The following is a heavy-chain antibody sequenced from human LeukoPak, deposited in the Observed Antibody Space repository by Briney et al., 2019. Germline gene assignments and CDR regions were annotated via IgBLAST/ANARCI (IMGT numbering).Heavy chain of an antibody. CDR3: AKVLSGSQGY. Sequence: QTGGSLRLSCAASGFTFSGHAMSWDRQAPGKGLKWLSTITGGAENTYYADSVKGRFTISRDNSTNTVYLQMNSLRVEDTAVYYCAKVLSGSQGYWGQGSLVTVFS. CDR1: GFTFSGHA. D-gene: IGHD1-26*01. J-gene: IGHJ4*02. CDR2: ITGGAENT. V-gene: IGHV3-23*01.